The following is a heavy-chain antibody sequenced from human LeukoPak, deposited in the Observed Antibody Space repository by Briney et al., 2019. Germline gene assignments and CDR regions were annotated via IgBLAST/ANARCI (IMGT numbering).Heavy chain of an antibody. J-gene: IGHJ4*02. V-gene: IGHV3-30*02. CDR1: GFTFSSFG. CDR2: IRYDGSNK. Sequence: GGSLRFSRAASGFTFSSFGMHWVRQARGKGLEWVAFIRYDGSNKYYADSVKGRFTISRDNSKNTLYLQMNSLRAEDTAIYYCAKVITAGAADLFDYWGQGTLVTVSS. D-gene: IGHD6-13*01. CDR3: AKVITAGAADLFDY.